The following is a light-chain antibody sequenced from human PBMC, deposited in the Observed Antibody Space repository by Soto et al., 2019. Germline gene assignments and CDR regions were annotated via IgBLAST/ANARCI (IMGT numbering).Light chain of an antibody. CDR3: QQYKGYSRT. CDR2: KAS. Sequence: DTQMTQSPSTLSASVGDRVTITCRASQSISSWLAWHQQKPGKAPKLLIYKASSLESGVPSRFSGSGSGTEFTITISSLQPDDFATYYCQQYKGYSRTIGQGTKVEIK. CDR1: QSISSW. V-gene: IGKV1-5*03. J-gene: IGKJ1*01.